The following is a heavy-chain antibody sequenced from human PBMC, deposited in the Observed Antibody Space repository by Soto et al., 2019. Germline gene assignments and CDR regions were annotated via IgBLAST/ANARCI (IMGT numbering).Heavy chain of an antibody. Sequence: GGSLRLSCASSGFTFTAYSVNWVRQAPGKGLEWVAYITNSGSIISYADSVRGRFTISRDNAKNSLSLQMNSLRDEDTAVYYCARAGFSTSWLGLLATGARGVEIDSWGQATLVTVSS. CDR3: ARAGFSTSWLGLLATGARGVEIDS. CDR1: GFTFTAYS. CDR2: ITNSGSII. V-gene: IGHV3-48*02. J-gene: IGHJ4*02. D-gene: IGHD6-13*01.